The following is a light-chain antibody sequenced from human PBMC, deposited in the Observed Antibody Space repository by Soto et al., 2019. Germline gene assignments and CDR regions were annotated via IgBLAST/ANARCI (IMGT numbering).Light chain of an antibody. V-gene: IGLV2-14*01. CDR1: SSDIGGYNY. CDR3: SSYTSSTPHVV. J-gene: IGLJ2*01. Sequence: QSALTQPASVSGSPGQSITISCTGTSSDIGGYNYVSWYQQHPGKAPKLMIYEVSNRPSGVSNRFSGSKSGNTASLTISGLHAEDEADYYCSSYTSSTPHVVFGGGTKLTVL. CDR2: EVS.